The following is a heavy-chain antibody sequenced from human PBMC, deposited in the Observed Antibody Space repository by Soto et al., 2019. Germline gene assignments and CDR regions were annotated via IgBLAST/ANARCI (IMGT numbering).Heavy chain of an antibody. CDR2: IKQDGSEK. CDR3: ARGLLDYYYYMDV. CDR1: GFTFSSYW. Sequence: GGSLRLSCAASGFTFSSYWMSWVRQAPGKGLEWVANIKQDGSEKYYVDSVKGRFTISRDNAKNSLYLQMNSLRAEDTAVYYCARGLLDYYYYMDVWGKGTTVTVSS. V-gene: IGHV3-7*01. J-gene: IGHJ6*03.